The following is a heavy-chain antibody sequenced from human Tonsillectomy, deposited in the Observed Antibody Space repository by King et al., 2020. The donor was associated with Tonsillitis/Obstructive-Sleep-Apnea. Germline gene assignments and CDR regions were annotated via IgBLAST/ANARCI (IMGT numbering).Heavy chain of an antibody. CDR1: GLIFSSHG. J-gene: IGHJ4*02. Sequence: QLVQSGGGVVQPGRSLRLSCAASGLIFSSHGFHWVRQIPGKGLEWVAVIWESGLDKNYADSVKGRFTASRDNSKNTLYLQMNSLTAEDSAVYYCTRDRGKDFFDYWGQGTLVTVSS. CDR2: IWESGLDK. D-gene: IGHD3-10*01. CDR3: TRDRGKDFFDY. V-gene: IGHV3-33*01.